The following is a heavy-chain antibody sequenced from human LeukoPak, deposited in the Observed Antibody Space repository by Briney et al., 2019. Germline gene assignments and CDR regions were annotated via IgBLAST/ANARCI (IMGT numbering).Heavy chain of an antibody. Sequence: SETQSLTCTASGGSISSGGYYWSWIRQHPGKGLEWIGYIYYSGSTYYNPSLKSRVTISVDTSKNQFYLKLSSVTAADPAVYYCASLRFLEWLFFDYWGQGTLVTVSS. CDR2: IYYSGST. CDR3: ASLRFLEWLFFDY. D-gene: IGHD3-3*01. CDR1: GGSISSGGYY. V-gene: IGHV4-31*03. J-gene: IGHJ4*02.